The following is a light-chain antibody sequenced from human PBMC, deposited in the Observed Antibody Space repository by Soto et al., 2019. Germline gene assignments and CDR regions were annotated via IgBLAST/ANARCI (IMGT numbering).Light chain of an antibody. CDR3: QHSYNIPRAT. CDR2: AAS. V-gene: IGKV1-39*01. CDR1: QSISIY. Sequence: DIQMTQSPSSLSASVGDRVTITCRASQSISIYLNWYQQKPGKAPKVLIYAASSLQSGVPPRFSGSGSGTDFTLTISSLQPEDFATYFCQHSYNIPRATFGQGTKVDIK. J-gene: IGKJ1*01.